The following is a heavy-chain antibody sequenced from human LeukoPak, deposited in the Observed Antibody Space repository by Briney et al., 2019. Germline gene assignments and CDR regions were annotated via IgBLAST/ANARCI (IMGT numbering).Heavy chain of an antibody. V-gene: IGHV3-9*01. CDR3: AKDPGGGGSYLY. D-gene: IGHD1-26*01. CDR2: ISWNSGSI. Sequence: GGSLRLSCAASGFTFDDYAMHWVRQAPGKGLEWVSGISWNSGSIGYADSVKGRFTISRDNAKNSLYLQMNSLRAEDTALYYCAKDPGGGGSYLYWGQGTLVTVSS. J-gene: IGHJ4*02. CDR1: GFTFDDYA.